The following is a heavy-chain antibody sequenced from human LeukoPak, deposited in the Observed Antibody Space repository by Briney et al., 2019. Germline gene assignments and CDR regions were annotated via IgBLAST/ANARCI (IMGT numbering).Heavy chain of an antibody. CDR1: GFTFSSYG. Sequence: PGGSLRLSCAASGFTFSSYGMPWVRQAPGKGLEWVAVIWYDGSNKYYADSVKGRSTISRDNSKNTLYLQMNSLRAEDTAVYYCAKDPPSYWGQGTLVTVSS. CDR3: AKDPPSY. J-gene: IGHJ4*02. CDR2: IWYDGSNK. V-gene: IGHV3-33*06.